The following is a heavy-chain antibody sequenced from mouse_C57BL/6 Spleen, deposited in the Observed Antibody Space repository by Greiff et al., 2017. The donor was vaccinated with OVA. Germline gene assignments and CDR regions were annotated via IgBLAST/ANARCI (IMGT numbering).Heavy chain of an antibody. CDR2: ISSGSSTI. CDR1: GFTFSDYG. Sequence: EVMLVESGGGLVKPGGSLKLSCAASGFTFSDYGMHWVRQAPEKGLEWVAYISSGSSTIYYADTVKGRFTISRDNAKNTLFLQMTSLRSEDTAMYYCARGDYYGSYFDYWGQGTTLTVSS. J-gene: IGHJ2*01. D-gene: IGHD1-1*01. CDR3: ARGDYYGSYFDY. V-gene: IGHV5-17*01.